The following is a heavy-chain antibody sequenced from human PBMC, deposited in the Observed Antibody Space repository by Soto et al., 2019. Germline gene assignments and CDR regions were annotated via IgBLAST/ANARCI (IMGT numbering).Heavy chain of an antibody. CDR1: GFTFSTYW. CDR2: IKQDGSER. J-gene: IGHJ2*01. D-gene: IGHD2-21*02. CDR3: ARGGWGRYCVL. V-gene: IGHV3-7*05. Sequence: EVHLVESGGGLVRPGGSLRLSCAASGFTFSTYWVNWVRQAPGKGLQWVANIKQDGSERYYVDSVGGRFTISRDNANNPRFLERNSLSPGDPAVYYCARGGWGRYCVLWGRGTLVTVPS.